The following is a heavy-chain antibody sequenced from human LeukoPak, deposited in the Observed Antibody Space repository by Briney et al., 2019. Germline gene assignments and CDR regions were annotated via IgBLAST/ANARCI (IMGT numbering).Heavy chain of an antibody. D-gene: IGHD3-10*01. CDR2: ISAYDGDT. CDR3: ARDYYGTPPLDY. Sequence: GASVKVSCKASGYTFTSYGISWVRQAPGQGLGWMGWISAYDGDTNYAQKLQGRVTMTTDTSTSTAYMELRSLRSDDTAVYFCARDYYGTPPLDYWDQGTLVTVSS. CDR1: GYTFTSYG. V-gene: IGHV1-18*01. J-gene: IGHJ4*02.